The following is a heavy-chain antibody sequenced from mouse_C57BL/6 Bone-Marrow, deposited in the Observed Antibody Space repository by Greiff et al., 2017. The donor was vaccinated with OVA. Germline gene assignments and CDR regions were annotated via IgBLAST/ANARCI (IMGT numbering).Heavy chain of an antibody. CDR2: IHPISGST. CDR1: GYTFTSYW. D-gene: IGHD2-12*01. J-gene: IGHJ3*01. Sequence: QVQLQQPGAELVQPGASVKLSCMASGYTFTSYWMHWVKLRPGQGLEWIGMIHPISGSTNYNEKFKSKATLTVDKSSSTAYMQLSSLTSEDSAVYDCAVVTPFAYWGQGTLVTVSA. CDR3: AVVTPFAY. V-gene: IGHV1-64*01.